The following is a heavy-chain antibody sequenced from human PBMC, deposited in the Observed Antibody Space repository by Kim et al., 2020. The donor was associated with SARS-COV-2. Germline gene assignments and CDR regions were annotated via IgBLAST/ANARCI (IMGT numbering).Heavy chain of an antibody. V-gene: IGHV3-33*05. CDR3: ARPTQEGYGSGSYAYGM. CDR2: ISYDGSNK. J-gene: IGHJ6*01. CDR1: GFTFSSYG. Sequence: GGSLRLSCAASGFTFSSYGMYWVRQAPGKGLEWVAVISYDGSNKYYADSVKGRFTISRDNSKNTLYLQMNSLRAEDTAVYYCARPTQEGYGSGSYAYGM. D-gene: IGHD3-10*01.